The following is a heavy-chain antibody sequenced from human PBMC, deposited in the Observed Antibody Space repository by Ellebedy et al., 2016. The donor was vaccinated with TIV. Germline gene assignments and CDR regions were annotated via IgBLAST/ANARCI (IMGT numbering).Heavy chain of an antibody. J-gene: IGHJ4*02. CDR3: TKDSGFVAAAGTGY. Sequence: GESLKISCVASGFTFRSNAMSWVRQAPGKGLEWVSSLSASGGSTYYADSVEGRFAISRDNSKNTLYLQMNSLRVEDTAVYYCTKDSGFVAAAGTGYWGQGTLVTVSS. V-gene: IGHV3-23*01. D-gene: IGHD6-13*01. CDR2: LSASGGST. CDR1: GFTFRSNA.